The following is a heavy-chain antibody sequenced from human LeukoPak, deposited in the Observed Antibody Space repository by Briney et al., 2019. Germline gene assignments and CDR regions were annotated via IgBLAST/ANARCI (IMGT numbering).Heavy chain of an antibody. V-gene: IGHV3-48*04. D-gene: IGHD3-9*01. CDR3: AREGINYDILTGYYKRAGAFDI. J-gene: IGHJ3*02. Sequence: PGGSLRLSCAASGFTFSSYSMNWVRQAPGKGLEWVSYISSSSSTIYYADSVKGRFTISRDNAKNSLYLQMNSLRAEDTAVYYCAREGINYDILTGYYKRAGAFDIWGQGTMVTVSS. CDR2: ISSSSSTI. CDR1: GFTFSSYS.